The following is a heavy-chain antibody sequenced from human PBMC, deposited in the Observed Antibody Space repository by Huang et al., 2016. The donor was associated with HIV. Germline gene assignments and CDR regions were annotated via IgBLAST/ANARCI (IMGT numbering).Heavy chain of an antibody. J-gene: IGHJ6*03. CDR2: IYYTGRT. CDR3: ARHREGPVAYYSGWGSHLNYMDV. V-gene: IGHV4-39*01. D-gene: IGHD3-10*01. Sequence: QLLLQESGPGLVKPSEALALTCAVSGGSIRSSDYHWGWIRQPPGKGLEWIGSIYYTGRTTYSPTLKSRVTIAVAPSKNLFFLNLTSMTAADTAVYYCARHREGPVAYYSGWGSHLNYMDVWGRGRTVVVSS. CDR1: GGSIRSSDYH.